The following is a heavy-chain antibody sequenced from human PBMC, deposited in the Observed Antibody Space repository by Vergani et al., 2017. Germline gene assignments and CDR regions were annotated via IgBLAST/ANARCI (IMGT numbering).Heavy chain of an antibody. D-gene: IGHD1-26*01. Sequence: QVQLVQSGAEVKKPGASVKVSCKASGYTFTSYYMHWVRQAPGQGLEWMGIINPSGGSTSYAQKFQGRVTMTRDTSTSTVYMELSSLRSEDTAVYYCTTRGGSYSPFDYWGQGTLVTVSS. CDR2: INPSGGST. CDR1: GYTFTSYY. V-gene: IGHV1-46*01. CDR3: TTRGGSYSPFDY. J-gene: IGHJ4*02.